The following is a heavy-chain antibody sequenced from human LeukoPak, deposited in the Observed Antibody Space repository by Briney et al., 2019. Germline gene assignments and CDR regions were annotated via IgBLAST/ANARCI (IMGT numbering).Heavy chain of an antibody. CDR3: ARDEGRRGAFGVVIIAEFDY. D-gene: IGHD3-3*01. J-gene: IGHJ4*02. CDR1: GGSISSYY. CDR2: IYTSGST. Sequence: SETLSLTCTVSGGSISSYYWSWIRQPAGKGLEWIGRIYTSGSTNYNPSLKSRVTISVDTSKNQFSLKLSSVTAADTAVYYCARDEGRRGAFGVVIIAEFDYWGQGTLVTVSS. V-gene: IGHV4-4*07.